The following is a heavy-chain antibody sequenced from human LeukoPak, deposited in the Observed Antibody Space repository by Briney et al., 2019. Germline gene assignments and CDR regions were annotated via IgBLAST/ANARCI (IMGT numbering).Heavy chain of an antibody. Sequence: PSETLSLTCAVSGVSISSYYWSWIRQPPGKGLEWIGFFYYSGSTNYNPSLKSRVTISVDTSKNHFSLTLSSVTAADTAVYYCAGGPGGYSYGYYFDYWGQGTLVTVSS. D-gene: IGHD5-18*01. J-gene: IGHJ4*02. CDR3: AGGPGGYSYGYYFDY. CDR1: GVSISSYY. V-gene: IGHV4-59*01. CDR2: FYYSGST.